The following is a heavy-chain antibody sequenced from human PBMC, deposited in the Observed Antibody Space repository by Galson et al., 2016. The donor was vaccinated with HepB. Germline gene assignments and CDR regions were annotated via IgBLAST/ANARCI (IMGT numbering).Heavy chain of an antibody. V-gene: IGHV5-51*01. CDR2: IFPGDSET. CDR1: GYNFNTHW. D-gene: IGHD1-26*01. CDR3: VFPLGGTYKSAYDI. Sequence: QSGAEVKKPGESLKISCKASGYNFNTHWLAWVRQMPGRGLEWMGVIFPGDSETRYSPSFQGQVTISVDKSITTAYLQWSSLRAPDTAMYYCVFPLGGTYKSAYDIWGQGTMGTVSS. J-gene: IGHJ3*02.